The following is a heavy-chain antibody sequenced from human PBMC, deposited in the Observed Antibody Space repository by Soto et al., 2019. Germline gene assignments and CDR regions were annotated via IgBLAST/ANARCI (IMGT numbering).Heavy chain of an antibody. CDR1: GFSIRTSYF. J-gene: IGHJ4*02. CDR3: ARGRSFRLVGVPLDS. D-gene: IGHD3-16*02. V-gene: IGHV4-38-2*01. Sequence: LSLTCGVSGFSIRTSYFWGWIGQPPGEGVEWIGLISHSGRAISHPSFASRATISLDTTNNAFSLTLKSVTAADTAVYYCARGRSFRLVGVPLDSWGQGTLVTVSS. CDR2: ISHSGRA.